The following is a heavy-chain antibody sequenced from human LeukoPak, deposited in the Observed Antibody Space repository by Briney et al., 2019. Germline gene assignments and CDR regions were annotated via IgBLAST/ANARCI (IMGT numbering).Heavy chain of an antibody. Sequence: GGSLRLSCAASGFTFSSYEMNWARQAPGKGLEWVSYISSSGSTIYYADSVKGRFTISRDNAKNSLYLQMNSLRAEDTAVYYCARVLLWFGELDYWGQGTLVTVSS. CDR1: GFTFSSYE. CDR3: ARVLLWFGELDY. J-gene: IGHJ4*02. D-gene: IGHD3-10*01. V-gene: IGHV3-48*03. CDR2: ISSSGSTI.